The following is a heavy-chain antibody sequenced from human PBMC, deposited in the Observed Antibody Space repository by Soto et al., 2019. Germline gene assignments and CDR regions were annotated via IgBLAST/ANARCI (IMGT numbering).Heavy chain of an antibody. J-gene: IGHJ6*02. V-gene: IGHV3-23*01. CDR2: ISGSGSGT. CDR3: ANRDTSMVTRYYYGMDV. Sequence: EVQLLESGGGLVQPGGSLRLSCVASGFAFRNYDMSWVRQAPGKRLEWVSAISGSGSGTYYADSVKGRFTISRDNPKNTLYLQMNSLRAEDTAVYYCANRDTSMVTRYYYGMDVWGQGTTVTVSS. D-gene: IGHD5-18*01. CDR1: GFAFRNYD.